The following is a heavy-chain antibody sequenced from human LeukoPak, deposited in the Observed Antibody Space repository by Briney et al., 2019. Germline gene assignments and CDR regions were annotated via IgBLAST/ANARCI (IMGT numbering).Heavy chain of an antibody. J-gene: IGHJ4*02. D-gene: IGHD3-3*01. CDR3: AKVPGRFDFWSGPLDY. V-gene: IGHV3-30*04. Sequence: GRSLRLSCAASGFTFSSYAMHWVRQAPGKGLEWVAVISYDGSNKYYADSVKGRFTISRDNSKNTLYLQMNSLRAEDTAVYYCAKVPGRFDFWSGPLDYWGQGTLVTVSS. CDR1: GFTFSSYA. CDR2: ISYDGSNK.